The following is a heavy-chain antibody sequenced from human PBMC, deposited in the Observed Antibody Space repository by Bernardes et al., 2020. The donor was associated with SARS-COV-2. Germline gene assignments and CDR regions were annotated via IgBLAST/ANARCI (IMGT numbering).Heavy chain of an antibody. CDR2: ISSSRTTI. CDR1: GFTFSSYS. V-gene: IGHV3-48*01. Sequence: GSLRLSCAASGFTFSSYSMNWVRQAPGKGLEWVSYISSSRTTIYYADSVKGRFTISRDNAKNSLYLQMNSLRAEDTAVYYCARFPPPAAVGLRYFDWPYPFDYWGQGTLVTVSS. D-gene: IGHD3-9*01. J-gene: IGHJ4*02. CDR3: ARFPPPAAVGLRYFDWPYPFDY.